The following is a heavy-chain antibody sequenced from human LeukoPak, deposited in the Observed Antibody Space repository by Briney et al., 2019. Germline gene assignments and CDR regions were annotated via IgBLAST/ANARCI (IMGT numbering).Heavy chain of an antibody. CDR2: IYSGGST. CDR3: ARDSAVAGTFSY. J-gene: IGHJ4*02. Sequence: GGSLRLSYAASGFTVSSNYMSWVRQAPGKGLEWVSVIYSGGSTYYADSVKGRFTISRDNSKNTLYLQMNSLRAEDTAVYYCARDSAVAGTFSYWGQGTLVTVSS. CDR1: GFTVSSNY. V-gene: IGHV3-53*01. D-gene: IGHD6-19*01.